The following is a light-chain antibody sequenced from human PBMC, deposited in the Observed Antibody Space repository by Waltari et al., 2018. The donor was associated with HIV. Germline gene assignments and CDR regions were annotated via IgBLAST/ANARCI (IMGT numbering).Light chain of an antibody. V-gene: IGKV3-20*01. CDR3: QQYGSARRT. CDR2: GAS. J-gene: IGKJ4*01. Sequence: EIVLTQSPGTLSLSPGERATLSCRASQSVAGNALAWYQHKPGQAPTLLIFGASSRVTGIPDRFSGSGSGTDFSLTISRLQPEDFAVYYCQQYGSARRTFGGGTKVESK. CDR1: QSVAGNA.